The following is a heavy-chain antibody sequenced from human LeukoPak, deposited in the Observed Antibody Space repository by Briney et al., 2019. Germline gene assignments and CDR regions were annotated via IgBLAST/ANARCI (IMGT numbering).Heavy chain of an antibody. CDR2: IYYSGST. J-gene: IGHJ5*02. CDR3: AKWGSGCCFDP. D-gene: IGHD6-19*01. Sequence: ASEALSLTCTLSVGSISSTSYYTGWIRQPPGEGLGLIGSIYYSGSTCYNPSLKTGVTISVNTSNNQFSLKLSPVTAAETAENYCAKWGSGCCFDPWGQGTLVTVSS. CDR1: VGSISSTSYY. V-gene: IGHV4-39*01.